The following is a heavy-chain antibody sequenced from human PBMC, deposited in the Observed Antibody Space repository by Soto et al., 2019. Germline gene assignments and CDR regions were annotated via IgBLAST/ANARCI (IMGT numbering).Heavy chain of an antibody. V-gene: IGHV1-18*01. Sequence: QVQLVQSGAEVKKTGASVKVSCKASGYTFTSYGISWVRQAPGQGLEWMGWISVYNGNTNYAQKHQGRVTMTTETSTSTAYMELRSLRSDDTAVYYCAREGLTAMAPYYVECWGQGTLVTVSS. CDR2: ISVYNGNT. CDR1: GYTFTSYG. J-gene: IGHJ4*02. D-gene: IGHD5-18*01. CDR3: AREGLTAMAPYYVEC.